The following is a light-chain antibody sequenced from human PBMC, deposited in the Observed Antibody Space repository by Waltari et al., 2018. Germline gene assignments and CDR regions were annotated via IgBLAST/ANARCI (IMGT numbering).Light chain of an antibody. CDR3: QQRGSWPLT. CDR2: NAS. J-gene: IGKJ4*01. V-gene: IGKV3-11*01. CDR1: QSISTY. Sequence: EIVLTQSPSTLSLSPGERATLSCRASQSISTYLAWYQQKPGQAPRLLMDNASNRTTGIPAKFSGSGTGTDFTLIVSSLEPEDFAVYYCQQRGSWPLTFGGGTKVEIK.